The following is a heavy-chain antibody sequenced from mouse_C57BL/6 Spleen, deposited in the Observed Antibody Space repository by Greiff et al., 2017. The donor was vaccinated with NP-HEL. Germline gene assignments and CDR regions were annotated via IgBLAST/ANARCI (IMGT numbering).Heavy chain of an antibody. V-gene: IGHV1-55*01. J-gene: IGHJ2*01. CDR3: ARWPSVGAGGFDC. CDR2: IYPGSGST. CDR1: GYTFTSYW. Sequence: QVQLQQPGAELVKPGASVKMSCKASGYTFTSYWITWVKQRPGQGLEWIGDIYPGSGSTNYNEKFKSKATLTVDTSSSTAYMQLSSLTSEDSAGDYWARWPSVGAGGFDCWGEGTTLTVSS.